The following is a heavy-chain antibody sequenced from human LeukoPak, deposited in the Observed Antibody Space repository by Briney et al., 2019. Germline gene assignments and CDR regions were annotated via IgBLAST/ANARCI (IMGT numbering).Heavy chain of an antibody. CDR3: ARVGSGSYYGVFDY. V-gene: IGHV3-21*01. CDR2: ISTSSIYI. Sequence: GGSLRLSCAASEFIFSNYWMSWVRQAPGKGLEWVSSISTSSIYIYYADSVKGRFTISRDNAKNSLYLQMNSLRAEDTAVYYCARVGSGSYYGVFDYWGQGTLVTVSS. CDR1: EFIFSNYW. D-gene: IGHD3-10*01. J-gene: IGHJ4*02.